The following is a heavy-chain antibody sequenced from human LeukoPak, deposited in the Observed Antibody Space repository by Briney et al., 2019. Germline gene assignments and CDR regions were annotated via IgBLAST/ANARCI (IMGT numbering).Heavy chain of an antibody. J-gene: IGHJ3*02. CDR2: IYPGDSDT. CDR1: GYSFTSYW. D-gene: IGHD3-22*01. V-gene: IGHV5-51*01. CDR3: ASTYYYDSSGPYDAFDI. Sequence: GESLKISCKGSGYSFTSYWIGWVRQMPGKGLEWMGIIYPGDSDTRYSPSFQGQVTISADKSISTAYLQRSSLKASDTAMYYCASTYYYDSSGPYDAFDIWGQGTMVTVS.